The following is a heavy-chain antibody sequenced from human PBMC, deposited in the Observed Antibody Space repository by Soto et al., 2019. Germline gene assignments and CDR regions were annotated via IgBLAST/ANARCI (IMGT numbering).Heavy chain of an antibody. Sequence: EVQLVESGGGLVQPGGSLRLSCAASGFTFSNYWMYWVRQAPGKGLVWVSRVNNDGTDTTHADSVKGRFTISRDNAENTLYLPMNSLRAEDTAVYYCARRGLQHALDVWGKGSTVTVSS. CDR3: ARRGLQHALDV. J-gene: IGHJ6*04. CDR2: VNNDGTDT. D-gene: IGHD6-13*01. V-gene: IGHV3-74*03. CDR1: GFTFSNYW.